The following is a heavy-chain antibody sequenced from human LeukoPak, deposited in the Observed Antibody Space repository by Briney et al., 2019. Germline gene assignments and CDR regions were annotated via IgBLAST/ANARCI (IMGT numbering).Heavy chain of an antibody. D-gene: IGHD3-10*01. CDR2: IHYSGST. CDR3: ARTPYYGSLYWFDP. V-gene: IGHV4-31*03. CDR1: GGSISSGGYY. Sequence: PSETLSLTCTVSGGSISSGGYYWSWIRQHPGKGLEWIGYIHYSGSTYYNPSLKSRATISVDASKNQLSLKLSSVTAADTAVYYCARTPYYGSLYWFDPWSQGTLVTVSS. J-gene: IGHJ5*02.